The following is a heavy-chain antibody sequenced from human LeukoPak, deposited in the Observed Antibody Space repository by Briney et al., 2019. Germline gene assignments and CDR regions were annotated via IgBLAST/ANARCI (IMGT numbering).Heavy chain of an antibody. CDR1: GYTFTSYD. CDR2: MNPNSGNT. V-gene: IGHV1-8*01. D-gene: IGHD3-22*01. Sequence: ASVKVSCKASGYTFTSYDINWVRQATGQGLEWMGWMNPNSGNTGYAQKFQGRVTMTRNTSISTAYMELSSLRSEDTAVYYCARRDYDSSGYGLHFQHWGQGTLVTVSS. J-gene: IGHJ1*01. CDR3: ARRDYDSSGYGLHFQH.